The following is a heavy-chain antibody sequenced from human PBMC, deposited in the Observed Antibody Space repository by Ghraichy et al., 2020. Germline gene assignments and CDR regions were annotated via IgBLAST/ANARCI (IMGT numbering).Heavy chain of an antibody. D-gene: IGHD6-6*01. CDR3: AKGNLGSSGWFDP. CDR2: INPNSGGT. Sequence: ASVKVSCKVSGSPVSAPYMPWVLEAPGQGLKWMGWINPNSGGTNYAQKFQGRVTMTRDTSISTAYMELSRLRSDDTAVYYCAKGNLGSSGWFDPWGQGTLVTVS. J-gene: IGHJ5*02. V-gene: IGHV1-2*02. CDR1: GSPVSAPY.